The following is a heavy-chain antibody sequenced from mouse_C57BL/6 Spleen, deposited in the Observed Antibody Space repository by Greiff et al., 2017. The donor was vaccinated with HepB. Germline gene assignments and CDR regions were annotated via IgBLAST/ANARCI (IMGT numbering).Heavy chain of an antibody. V-gene: IGHV1-50*01. CDR2: IDPSDSYT. CDR3: ARWRSSYWYFDV. J-gene: IGHJ1*03. D-gene: IGHD1-1*01. CDR1: GYTFTSYW. Sequence: QVQLQQPGAELVKPGASVKLSCKASGYTFTSYWMQWVKQRPGQGLEWIGEIDPSDSYTNYNQKFKGKATLTVDTSSSTAYMQLSSLTSEDSAVYYCARWRSSYWYFDVWGTGTTVTVSS.